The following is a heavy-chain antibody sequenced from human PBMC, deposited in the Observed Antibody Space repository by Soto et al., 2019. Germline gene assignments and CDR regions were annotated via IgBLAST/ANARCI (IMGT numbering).Heavy chain of an antibody. V-gene: IGHV1-18*04. CDR3: ATSYDSGFDP. J-gene: IGHJ5*02. CDR2: IKPDNGDT. D-gene: IGHD5-12*01. CDR1: YG. Sequence: YGISWIRQAPGQGLEWMGWIKPDNGDTNYAQKFQGRVTMTTDTSSNTAYMELRSLRSADTAVYYCATSYDSGFDPWGQGTLVSVSS.